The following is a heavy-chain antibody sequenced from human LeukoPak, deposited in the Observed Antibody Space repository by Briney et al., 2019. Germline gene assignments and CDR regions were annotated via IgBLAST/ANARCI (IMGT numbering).Heavy chain of an antibody. Sequence: GASLQISCKGSGYMFTNYWIGWVRQLPGKGLEGMGIIYPGDSDTRYSPSFQGQVTISADKSISTAYLQWSSLKASDTAMYYCARILYCSGGSCYGGGDYWGQGTLVTVSS. V-gene: IGHV5-51*01. D-gene: IGHD2-15*01. CDR1: GYMFTNYW. CDR2: IYPGDSDT. J-gene: IGHJ4*02. CDR3: ARILYCSGGSCYGGGDY.